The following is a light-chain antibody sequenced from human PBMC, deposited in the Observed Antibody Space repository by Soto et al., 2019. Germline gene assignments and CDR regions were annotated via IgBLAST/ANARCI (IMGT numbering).Light chain of an antibody. J-gene: IGKJ4*01. V-gene: IGKV3-15*01. Sequence: EIVVPQSPAPLSVSPGERATLYCRASQSVGNNFAWSQQKPGQAPRLLIFATSTRATGVPARFSGSGSGTEFTLTISSLQSEDFAVYYCQQYGDWPLTFGGGAKVEIE. CDR2: ATS. CDR3: QQYGDWPLT. CDR1: QSVGNN.